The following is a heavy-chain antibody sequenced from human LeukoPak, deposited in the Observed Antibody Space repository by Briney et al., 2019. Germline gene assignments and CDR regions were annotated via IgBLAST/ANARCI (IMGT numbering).Heavy chain of an antibody. CDR3: AKSRSGSANWALQIFDN. J-gene: IGHJ4*02. D-gene: IGHD1-1*01. Sequence: GGSLRLSCAASGFTVSSSYMSWVRQAPGKGLEWVSVIYSGGSTYYADSVKGRFTISRDNSKNSLFVQMNSLRAEDTAVYFCAKSRSGSANWALQIFDNWGQGTLVTVSS. CDR2: IYSGGST. CDR1: GFTVSSSY. V-gene: IGHV3-53*01.